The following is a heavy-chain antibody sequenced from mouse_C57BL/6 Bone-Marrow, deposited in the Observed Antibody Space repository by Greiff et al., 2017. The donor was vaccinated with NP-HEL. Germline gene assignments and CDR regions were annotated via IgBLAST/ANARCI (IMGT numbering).Heavy chain of an antibody. CDR2: INPSSGYT. Sequence: LVESGAELARPGASVKMSCKASGYTFTSYTMHWVKQRPGQGLEWIGYINPSSGYTKYNQKFKDKATLTADKSSSTAYMQLSSLTSEDSAVYYWARGEGSSLFAYWGQGTLVTVSA. D-gene: IGHD1-1*01. CDR3: ARGEGSSLFAY. V-gene: IGHV1-4*01. CDR1: GYTFTSYT. J-gene: IGHJ3*01.